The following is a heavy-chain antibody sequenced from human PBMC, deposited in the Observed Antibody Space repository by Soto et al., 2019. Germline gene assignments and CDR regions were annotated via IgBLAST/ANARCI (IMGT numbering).Heavy chain of an antibody. Sequence: SETLSLTCTVSGGSISSGDYYWSWIRQPPGKGLEWIGYIYYSGSTYYNPSLKSRVTISVDTSKNQFSLKLSSVTAADTAVYYCATAIHYYDSSGYFGAFDIWGQGTMVTV. CDR1: GGSISSGDYY. J-gene: IGHJ3*02. CDR3: ATAIHYYDSSGYFGAFDI. CDR2: IYYSGST. V-gene: IGHV4-30-4*01. D-gene: IGHD3-22*01.